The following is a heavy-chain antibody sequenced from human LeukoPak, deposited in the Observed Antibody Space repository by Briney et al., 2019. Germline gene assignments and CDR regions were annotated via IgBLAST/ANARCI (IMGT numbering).Heavy chain of an antibody. V-gene: IGHV3-11*01. D-gene: IGHD4-17*01. J-gene: IGHJ5*02. Sequence: GGSLRLSCTASGFTFGDYAMSWVRQAPGKGLEWVSYISSSGSTIYYADSVKGRFTISRDNAKNSLYLQMNSLRAEDTAVYYCAARFYGDNPWGQGTLVTVSS. CDR3: AARFYGDNP. CDR1: GFTFGDYA. CDR2: ISSSGSTI.